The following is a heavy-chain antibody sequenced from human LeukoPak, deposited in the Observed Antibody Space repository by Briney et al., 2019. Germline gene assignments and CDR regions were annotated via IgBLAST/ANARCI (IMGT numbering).Heavy chain of an antibody. D-gene: IGHD3-16*01. V-gene: IGHV4-34*01. CDR2: INHSGST. Sequence: PSETLSLTCAVDGGFFSGYYWSWIRQPPGKGLEWIGEINHSGSTNYNPSLKSRVPISVDTSKNQFSLKLSSVTAADTAVYYCARGLYWGEIDYWGQGTLVTVSS. CDR3: ARGLYWGEIDY. CDR1: GGFFSGYY. J-gene: IGHJ4*02.